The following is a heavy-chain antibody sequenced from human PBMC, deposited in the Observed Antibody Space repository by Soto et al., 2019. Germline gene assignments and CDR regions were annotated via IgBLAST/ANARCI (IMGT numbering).Heavy chain of an antibody. CDR2: ISYDGSNK. CDR3: AKDTYYHDSSGYYIFDY. V-gene: IGHV3-30*18. CDR1: GLTFSSYG. J-gene: IGHJ4*02. Sequence: QVQLVESGGGVVQPGRSLRLSCAASGLTFSSYGMHWVRQAPGKGLEWVAVISYDGSNKNYADSVKGRFTISRDNSKNTVYLQMNRLRAEDTAVYYCAKDTYYHDSSGYYIFDYWGQGTLVTVSS. D-gene: IGHD3-22*01.